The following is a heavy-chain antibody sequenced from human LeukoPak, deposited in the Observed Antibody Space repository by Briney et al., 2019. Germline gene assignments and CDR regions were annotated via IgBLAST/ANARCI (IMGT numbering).Heavy chain of an antibody. J-gene: IGHJ3*02. Sequence: ASVKVSCKASGYTFTNYAMNWVRQAPGQGLEWMGWINTNTGNPTYAQGFTGRFVFSLDTSVSTAYLQISSLKAEDTAVYYCARDTLDSSSWSYDAFDIWGQGTMVTVSS. V-gene: IGHV7-4-1*02. CDR1: GYTFTNYA. CDR2: INTNTGNP. CDR3: ARDTLDSSSWSYDAFDI. D-gene: IGHD6-13*01.